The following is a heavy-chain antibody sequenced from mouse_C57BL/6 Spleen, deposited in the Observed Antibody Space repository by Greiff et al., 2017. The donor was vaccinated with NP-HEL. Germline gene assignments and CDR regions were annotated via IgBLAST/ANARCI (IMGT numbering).Heavy chain of an antibody. V-gene: IGHV1-81*01. Sequence: QVQLKQSGAELARPGASVKLSCKASGYTFTSYGISWVKQRTGQGLEWIGEIYPRSGNTYYNEKFKGKATLTADKSSSTAYMELRRLTSEDSAVYCCARKYYGGSHFDYWGQGTTLTVSS. CDR3: ARKYYGGSHFDY. CDR1: GYTFTSYG. CDR2: IYPRSGNT. D-gene: IGHD1-1*01. J-gene: IGHJ2*01.